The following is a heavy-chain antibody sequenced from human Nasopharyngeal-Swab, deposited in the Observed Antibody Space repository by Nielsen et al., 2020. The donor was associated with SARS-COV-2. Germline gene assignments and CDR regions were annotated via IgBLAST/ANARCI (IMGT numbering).Heavy chain of an antibody. CDR2: ISSSGSTI. V-gene: IGHV3-11*04. J-gene: IGHJ6*02. D-gene: IGHD3-9*01. Sequence: GESLKISCAASGFTFSDYYMSWIRQAPGKGLEWVSYISSSGSTIYYADSVKGRFTISRANAKNSLYLQMNSLRAEDTAVYYCARGCVLTGPSCYYYGMDVWGQGTTVTVSS. CDR1: GFTFSDYY. CDR3: ARGCVLTGPSCYYYGMDV.